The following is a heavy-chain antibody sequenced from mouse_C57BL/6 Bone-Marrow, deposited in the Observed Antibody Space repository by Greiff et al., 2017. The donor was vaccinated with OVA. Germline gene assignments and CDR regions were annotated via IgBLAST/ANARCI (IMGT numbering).Heavy chain of an antibody. V-gene: IGHV1-82*01. CDR2: IYPGDGDT. CDR1: GYAFSSSW. D-gene: IGHD3-2*02. J-gene: IGHJ2*01. Sequence: QVQLQQSGPELVKPGASVKISCKASGYAFSSSWMNWVKQRPGKGLEWIGRIYPGDGDTNYNGKFKGKATLTADKSSSTAYMQLSSLTSEDSAVYFCARSAAQAPFGYWGQGTTLTVSS. CDR3: ARSAAQAPFGY.